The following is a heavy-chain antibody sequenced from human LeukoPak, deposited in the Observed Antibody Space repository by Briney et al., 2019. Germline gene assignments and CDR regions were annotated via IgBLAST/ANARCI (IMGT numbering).Heavy chain of an antibody. CDR3: ARSSGLRFLDY. D-gene: IGHD3-3*01. Sequence: SATLSLTCTVSGDSISSNSYFWGWIRQPPGKGLEWIANIYYSGSTYYNPSLKSRVTISVDTSKNQFSLKLSSVTAADTAVYYCARSSGLRFLDYWGQGTLVTVSS. J-gene: IGHJ4*02. CDR2: IYYSGST. V-gene: IGHV4-39*01. CDR1: GDSISSNSYF.